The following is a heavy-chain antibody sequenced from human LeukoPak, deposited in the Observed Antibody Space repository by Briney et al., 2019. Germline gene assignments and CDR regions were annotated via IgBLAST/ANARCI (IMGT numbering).Heavy chain of an antibody. V-gene: IGHV5-51*01. CDR1: GYSFTSYW. D-gene: IGHD3-3*01. J-gene: IGHJ4*02. CDR2: IYPGDSDT. Sequence: GESLKISCKGSGYSFTSYWIGWVRQMPGKGLEWMGLIYPGDSDTRYSPSFQGQVTISADKSISTAYLQWSSLKASDTAMYYCARHFDFWSGYRAPQDYWGQGTLVTVSS. CDR3: ARHFDFWSGYRAPQDY.